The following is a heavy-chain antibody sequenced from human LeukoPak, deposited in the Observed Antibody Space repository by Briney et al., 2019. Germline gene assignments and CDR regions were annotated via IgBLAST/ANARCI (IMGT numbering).Heavy chain of an antibody. D-gene: IGHD1-14*01. CDR3: ARVGPWVNPDYHYYYMDV. J-gene: IGHJ6*03. V-gene: IGHV3-48*03. CDR2: ISSSGSTI. Sequence: GGSLRLSWAASGFTFSSYEMNWVRQAPGKGLEWVSYISSSGSTIYYADSVKGRFTISRDNAKNSLYLQMNSLRAEDTAVYYCARVGPWVNPDYHYYYMDVWGKGTTVTISS. CDR1: GFTFSSYE.